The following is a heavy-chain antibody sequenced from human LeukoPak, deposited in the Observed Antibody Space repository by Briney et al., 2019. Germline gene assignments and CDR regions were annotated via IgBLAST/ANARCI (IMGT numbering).Heavy chain of an antibody. D-gene: IGHD6-19*01. CDR1: GDSVSSNSAA. V-gene: IGHV6-1*01. CDR3: ARAGYSSGWEPTRKYYYYYMDV. Sequence: SQTLSLTCAISGDSVSSNSAAWNWIRQSPSRGLEWLGRTYYRSKWYNDYAVSVKSRITINPDTSKNQFSLQLNSVTPEDTAVYYCARAGYSSGWEPTRKYYYYYMDVWGKGTTVTVSS. J-gene: IGHJ6*03. CDR2: TYYRSKWYN.